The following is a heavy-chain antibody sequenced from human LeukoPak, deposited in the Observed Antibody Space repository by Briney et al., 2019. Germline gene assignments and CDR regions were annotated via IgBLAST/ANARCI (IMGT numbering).Heavy chain of an antibody. CDR2: IIPIFGTA. CDR1: GGTFSSYA. Sequence: SVTVSCTASGGTFSSYAISWVRQAPGQGLEWMGGIIPIFGTANYAQKFQGRVTITADESTSTAYMELSSLRSEDTAVYYCARADDSSSSPFDYWGQGTLVTVSS. CDR3: ARADDSSSSPFDY. J-gene: IGHJ4*02. V-gene: IGHV1-69*13. D-gene: IGHD6-6*01.